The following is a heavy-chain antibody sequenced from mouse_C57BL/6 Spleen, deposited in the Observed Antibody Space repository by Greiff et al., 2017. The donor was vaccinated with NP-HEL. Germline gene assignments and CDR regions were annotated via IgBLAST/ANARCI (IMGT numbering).Heavy chain of an antibody. CDR2: IYPSDSET. J-gene: IGHJ2*01. D-gene: IGHD3-2*02. CDR1: GYTFTSYW. Sequence: QVHVKQSGAELVRPGSSVKLSCKASGYTFTSYWMDWVKQRPGQGLEWIGNIYPSDSETHYNQKFKDKATLTVDKSSSTAYMQLSSLTSEDSAVYYCARRTAQATSLDYWGQGTTLTVSS. CDR3: ARRTAQATSLDY. V-gene: IGHV1-61*01.